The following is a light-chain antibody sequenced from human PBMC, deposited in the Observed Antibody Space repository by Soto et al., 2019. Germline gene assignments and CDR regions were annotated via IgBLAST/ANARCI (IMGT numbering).Light chain of an antibody. CDR2: DAS. CDR3: QQYHNYRT. V-gene: IGKV1-5*01. CDR1: QSIVRW. Sequence: DIQMTQSTSTLSASIGDRVTISCRASQSIVRWLAWYQQKPGKAPNLLIYDASNLESGVPSRFSGSGSGTEFTLTISSLQPDDFATYYCQQYHNYRTFGQGTKVDIK. J-gene: IGKJ1*01.